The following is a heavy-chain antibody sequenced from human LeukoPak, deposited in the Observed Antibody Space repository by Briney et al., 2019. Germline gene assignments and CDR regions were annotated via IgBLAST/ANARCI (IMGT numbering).Heavy chain of an antibody. J-gene: IGHJ5*01. CDR1: GVSITSYY. D-gene: IGHD6-19*01. CDR3: ARRVGYSSGWNDS. Sequence: SETLSLTCTVSGVSITSYYWSWIRQPPGKGLEWIGSIYDSGNTDYNPSLKSRVSISMDTSKIQFSLKLISVTAADTAVYYCARRVGYSSGWNDSWGQGTLITVSS. CDR2: IYDSGNT. V-gene: IGHV4-59*08.